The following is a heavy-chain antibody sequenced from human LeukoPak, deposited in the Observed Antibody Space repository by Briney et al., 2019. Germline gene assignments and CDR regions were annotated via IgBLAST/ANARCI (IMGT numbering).Heavy chain of an antibody. CDR2: MNPNSGNT. V-gene: IGHV1-8*02. CDR1: GYTFTSYY. D-gene: IGHD2/OR15-2a*01. CDR3: ARGLKELDV. J-gene: IGHJ6*04. Sequence: ASVKVSCKASGYTFTSYYMHWVRQAPGQGLEWMGWMNPNSGNTGYAQKFQGRVTMTRNTSISTAYMELSSLRSEDTAVYYCARGLKELDVWGKGTTVTVSS.